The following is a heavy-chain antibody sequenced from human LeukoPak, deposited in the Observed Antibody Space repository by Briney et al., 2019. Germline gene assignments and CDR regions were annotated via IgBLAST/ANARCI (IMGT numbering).Heavy chain of an antibody. J-gene: IGHJ4*02. CDR3: AITAMVPLNFGG. CDR2: ISGSGGST. CDR1: RFTFSSYA. V-gene: IGHV3-23*01. D-gene: IGHD5-18*01. Sequence: GGSLRLSCAASRFTFSSYAMSWVRQAPGKGLEWVSAISGSGGSTYYADSVKGRFTISRDKSKNTLYLQMNSLRAEDTAVYYCAITAMVPLNFGGWGQGTLVTVSS.